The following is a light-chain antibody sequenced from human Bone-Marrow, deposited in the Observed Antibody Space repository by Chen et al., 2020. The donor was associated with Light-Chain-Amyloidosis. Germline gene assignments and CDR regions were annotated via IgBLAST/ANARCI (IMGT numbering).Light chain of an antibody. CDR2: DVS. V-gene: IGLV2-14*03. CDR1: SSYVGGYDY. J-gene: IGLJ2*01. CDR3: SSFTRSGPLGV. Sequence: SALTQPASVSGAPAQSITISCTGTSSYVGGYDYVSWYQQHPGKAPKLIIYDVSDRPSGVSDRFSGSKSGNTASLTISGIQAEDEAAYYCSSFTRSGPLGVFGGGTKLTVL.